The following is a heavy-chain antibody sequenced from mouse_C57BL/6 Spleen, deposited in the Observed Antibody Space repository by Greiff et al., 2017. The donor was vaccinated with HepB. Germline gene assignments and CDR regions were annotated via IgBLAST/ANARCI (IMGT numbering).Heavy chain of an antibody. J-gene: IGHJ1*03. CDR1: GFTFSDYY. CDR3: ARGADYYGSSYWYFDV. D-gene: IGHD1-1*01. Sequence: EVQVVESEGGLVQPGSSMKLSCTASGFTFSDYYMAWVRQVPEKGLEWVANINYDGSSTYYLDSLKSRFIISRDNAKNILYLQMSSRKSEDTATYYCARGADYYGSSYWYFDVWGTGTTVTVSS. CDR2: INYDGSST. V-gene: IGHV5-16*01.